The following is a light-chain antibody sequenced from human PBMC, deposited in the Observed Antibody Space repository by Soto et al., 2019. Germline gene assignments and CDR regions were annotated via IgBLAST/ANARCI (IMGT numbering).Light chain of an antibody. Sequence: EIVLTQSPGTLSLSPGERATLSCRASQSIGTYLAWYQQKPGQAPRLLIYDASNRATGIPARFTGGGSGTDFTLTITSLEPEDFAVYYCQQRNPLTFGGGTNVDIK. CDR2: DAS. CDR1: QSIGTY. J-gene: IGKJ4*01. CDR3: QQRNPLT. V-gene: IGKV3-11*01.